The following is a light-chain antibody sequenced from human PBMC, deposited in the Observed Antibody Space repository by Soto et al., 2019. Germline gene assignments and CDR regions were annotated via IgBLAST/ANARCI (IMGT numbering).Light chain of an antibody. V-gene: IGKV4-1*01. CDR1: QSVFYSPNNKNY. J-gene: IGKJ1*01. CDR2: WAS. Sequence: DIVMTQSPDSLAVSLGERATINCKSSQSVFYSPNNKNYLAWYQQKPGQPPKLLIYWASTRESGVPDRFSGSGSGTDFPLTISRLQAEDVAISYCQPHYAIPRTFGQGTKVEIK. CDR3: QPHYAIPRT.